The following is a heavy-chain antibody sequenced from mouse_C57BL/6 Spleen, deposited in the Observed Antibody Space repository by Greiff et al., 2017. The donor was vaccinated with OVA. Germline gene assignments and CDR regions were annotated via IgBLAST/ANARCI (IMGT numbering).Heavy chain of an antibody. V-gene: IGHV1-4*01. Sequence: QVQLKQSGAELARPGASVKMSCKASGYTFTSYTMHWVKQRPGQGLEWIGYINPSSGYTKYNQKFKDKATLTADKSSSTAYMQLSSLTSEDSAVYYGARYSNYAFDYWGQGTTLTVSS. CDR1: GYTFTSYT. CDR2: INPSSGYT. CDR3: ARYSNYAFDY. J-gene: IGHJ2*01. D-gene: IGHD2-5*01.